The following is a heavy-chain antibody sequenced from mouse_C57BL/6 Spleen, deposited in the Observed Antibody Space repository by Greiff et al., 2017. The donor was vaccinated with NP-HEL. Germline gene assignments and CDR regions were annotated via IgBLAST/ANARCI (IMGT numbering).Heavy chain of an antibody. Sequence: QVQLQQPGAELVRPGSSVKLSCKASGYTFTSYWMHWVKQRPIQGLEWIGNIDPSDSETHYNQKFKDKATLTVDKSSSTAYMQLSSLTSEDSAVYYSARGDGYSYWYFDFWGTGTTVTVSS. J-gene: IGHJ1*03. D-gene: IGHD2-3*01. CDR2: IDPSDSET. CDR1: GYTFTSYW. CDR3: ARGDGYSYWYFDF. V-gene: IGHV1-52*01.